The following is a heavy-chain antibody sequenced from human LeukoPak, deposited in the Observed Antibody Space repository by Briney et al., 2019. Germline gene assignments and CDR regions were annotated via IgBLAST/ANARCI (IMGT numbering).Heavy chain of an antibody. CDR1: GGSISSYY. Sequence: SETLSLTCAVSGGSISSYYWSWIRQPPGKGLEWIGYIYYSGSTNYNPSLKSRVTISVDTSKNQFSLKLSSVTAADTAVYYCARLSSSLLWFGELKDWGQGTLVTVSS. V-gene: IGHV4-59*01. J-gene: IGHJ4*02. CDR2: IYYSGST. D-gene: IGHD3-10*01. CDR3: ARLSSSLLWFGELKD.